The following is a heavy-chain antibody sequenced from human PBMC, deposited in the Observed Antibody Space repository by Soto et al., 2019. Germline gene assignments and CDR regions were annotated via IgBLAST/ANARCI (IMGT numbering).Heavy chain of an antibody. Sequence: PGGSLRLSCAASGFTFSSYGMHWVRQAPGKGLEWVAVIWYDGSDKYYADSVKGRFTISRDNSKNTLYLQMNSLRAEDTAVYYCARSRSGSQQWLVPPLDYWGQGTLVTVSS. V-gene: IGHV3-33*08. D-gene: IGHD6-19*01. CDR3: ARSRSGSQQWLVPPLDY. CDR1: GFTFSSYG. CDR2: IWYDGSDK. J-gene: IGHJ4*02.